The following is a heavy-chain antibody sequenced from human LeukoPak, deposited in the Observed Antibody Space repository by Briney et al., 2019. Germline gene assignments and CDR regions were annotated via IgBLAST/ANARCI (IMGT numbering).Heavy chain of an antibody. V-gene: IGHV3-23*01. CDR2: ISGSGDIT. J-gene: IGHJ3*02. CDR3: AKGKGTNSGAFDI. D-gene: IGHD1-14*01. CDR1: AFTFSSYA. Sequence: GGSLRLSCAASAFTFSSYAMSWVRQAPGKGLKWVSTISGSGDITYYADSVKGRFTISRDNSKSTLYLQMNSLRAEDTAVYYCAKGKGTNSGAFDIWGQGTMVIVSS.